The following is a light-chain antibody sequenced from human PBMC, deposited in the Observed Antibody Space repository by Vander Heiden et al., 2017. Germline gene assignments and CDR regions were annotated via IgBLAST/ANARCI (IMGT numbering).Light chain of an antibody. V-gene: IGLV3-25*03. CDR2: KDS. J-gene: IGLJ2*01. Sequence: SYELTHPPPVSVSPGQTARITCPGDALPKYYAFWYQQKPGQAPVLVMYKDSERSSGIPDRFSGSSSGTTVTLTISGVQAEDEADYYCQSADSSGADVVFGGGTKLTVL. CDR1: ALPKYY. CDR3: QSADSSGADVV.